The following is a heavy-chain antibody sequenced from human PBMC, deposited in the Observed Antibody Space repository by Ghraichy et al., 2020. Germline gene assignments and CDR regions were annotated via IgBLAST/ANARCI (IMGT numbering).Heavy chain of an antibody. D-gene: IGHD2-15*01. CDR3: VRGGCSGGSCFPIDY. Sequence: GGSLRLSCSASGFTFSSYAMHWVRQAPGKGLEYVSAISSNGGSTYYADSVKGRFTISRDNSKNTLYLQMSSLRAEDTAVYYCVRGGCSGGSCFPIDYWGQGTLVTVSS. CDR2: ISSNGGST. V-gene: IGHV3-64D*06. J-gene: IGHJ4*02. CDR1: GFTFSSYA.